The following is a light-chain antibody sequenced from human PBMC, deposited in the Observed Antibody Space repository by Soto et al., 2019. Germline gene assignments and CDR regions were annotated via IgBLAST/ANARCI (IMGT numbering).Light chain of an antibody. CDR3: QQYYSTPWT. V-gene: IGKV4-1*01. CDR1: HIALYSSNNKNY. Sequence: DIVMTQSPDSLAVSLGETASIKCRSSHIALYSSNNKNYLAWYQQKPGQPPKLLXYWASTRESGVPDRFSCSGSGTDFTLTISSLQAEDVAVYYCQQYYSTPWTFGQGTKV. J-gene: IGKJ1*01. CDR2: WAS.